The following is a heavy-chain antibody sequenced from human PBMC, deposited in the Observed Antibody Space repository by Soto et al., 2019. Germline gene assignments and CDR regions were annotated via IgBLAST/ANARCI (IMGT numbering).Heavy chain of an antibody. CDR2: ISYDVNNK. Sequence: GGSLRLSCAASGFTFSSYAMHWVRQAPGKGLEWVAVISYDVNNKYYADSVKGRFTISRDNSKSTLYLQMNSLGPEDTALYFCASACLYSTFQHGFHFAYWGQGSLVTVSS. V-gene: IGHV3-30-3*01. CDR3: ASACLYSTFQHGFHFAY. CDR1: GFTFSSYA. D-gene: IGHD4-4*01. J-gene: IGHJ4*02.